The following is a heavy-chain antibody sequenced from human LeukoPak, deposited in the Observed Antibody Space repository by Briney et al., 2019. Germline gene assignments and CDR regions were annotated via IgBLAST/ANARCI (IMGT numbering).Heavy chain of an antibody. CDR3: AREVNHYDSGAYSPGLDY. CDR2: ISSSSSYI. J-gene: IGHJ4*02. Sequence: GGSLRLSCAASGFTFSSYWMSWVRQAPGKGLEWVSSISSSSSYIYYADSVKGRFTISRDNAKNSLYLQVNSLKTEDTAVYYCAREVNHYDSGAYSPGLDYWGQGTLVTVSS. CDR1: GFTFSSYW. V-gene: IGHV3-21*01. D-gene: IGHD3-22*01.